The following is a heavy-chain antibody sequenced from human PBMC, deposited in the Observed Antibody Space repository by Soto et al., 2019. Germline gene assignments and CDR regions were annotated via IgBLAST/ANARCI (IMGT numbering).Heavy chain of an antibody. V-gene: IGHV5-51*01. CDR3: ATDYGSGSYYPLYAFDI. CDR1: GYSFTSYW. D-gene: IGHD3-10*01. J-gene: IGHJ3*02. CDR2: IYPGDSDT. Sequence: GESLKISCKVSGYSFTSYWIGWVRQMPGKGLEWMGIIYPGDSDTRYSPSFQGQVTISADKSISTAYLQWSSLKASDTAMYYCATDYGSGSYYPLYAFDIWGQGTMVTVSS.